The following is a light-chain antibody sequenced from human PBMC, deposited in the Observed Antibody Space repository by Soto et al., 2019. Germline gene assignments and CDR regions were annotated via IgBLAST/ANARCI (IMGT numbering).Light chain of an antibody. CDR3: QQYYTTLWA. V-gene: IGKV4-1*01. Sequence: IVMTQSPDSLAVSLGERATINCKSSQSVLHTSNNRNYLAWYQHRPGQSPRLLIYWASTRESGVPDRFSGSGSGTDFTLTISSLQAEDVAVYYCQQYYTTLWAFGQGTKVEI. J-gene: IGKJ1*01. CDR2: WAS. CDR1: QSVLHTSNNRNY.